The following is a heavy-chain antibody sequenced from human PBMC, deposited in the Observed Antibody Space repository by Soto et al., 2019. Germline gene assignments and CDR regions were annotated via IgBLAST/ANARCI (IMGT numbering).Heavy chain of an antibody. Sequence: QVQLVESGGGVVQPGRSLRLSCAASGFTFSSYGMHWVRQAPGKGLEWMAVIWYDGNSKDYGDSVRGRFTVSRDNSKNTLYLQMDSVRAEDTAVYYCARDSSSGEGFDFWGQGTLVTVSS. CDR2: IWYDGNSK. CDR1: GFTFSSYG. J-gene: IGHJ4*02. D-gene: IGHD7-27*01. CDR3: ARDSSSGEGFDF. V-gene: IGHV3-33*01.